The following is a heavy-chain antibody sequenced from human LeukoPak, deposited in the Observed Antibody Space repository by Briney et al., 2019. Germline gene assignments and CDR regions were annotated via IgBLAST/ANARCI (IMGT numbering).Heavy chain of an antibody. CDR2: IYYSGST. V-gene: IGHV4-30-4*01. J-gene: IGHJ4*02. CDR3: AVMARGVFDY. Sequence: SQTLSLTCTVSGVSISIVDYYWSWIRQPPGKGLEWIGYIYYSGSTYYNPSLKSRVTISVDTSKNQFSLKLSSVTAADTAVYYCAVMARGVFDYWGQGTLITVSS. D-gene: IGHD3-10*01. CDR1: GVSISIVDYY.